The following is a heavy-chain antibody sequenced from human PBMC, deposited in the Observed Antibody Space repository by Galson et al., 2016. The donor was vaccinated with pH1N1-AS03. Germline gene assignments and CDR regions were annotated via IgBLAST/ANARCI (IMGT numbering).Heavy chain of an antibody. Sequence: QSGAEVKKPGESLRISCKASGYTFTSYGISWVRQAPGQGLEWMGWISGDNGNTNYAQKFQGRVTMTTDTSTSTAYMELRSLRSDDTAGFYCARDLGGGIIKEAYWGQGTLVTVSS. D-gene: IGHD3-10*01. V-gene: IGHV1-18*04. CDR2: ISGDNGNT. CDR1: GYTFTSYG. J-gene: IGHJ4*02. CDR3: ARDLGGGIIKEAY.